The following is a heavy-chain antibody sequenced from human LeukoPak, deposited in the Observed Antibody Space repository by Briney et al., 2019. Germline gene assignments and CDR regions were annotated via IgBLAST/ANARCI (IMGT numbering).Heavy chain of an antibody. J-gene: IGHJ4*02. CDR2: INTNSGGT. D-gene: IGHD3-3*01. CDR1: VYTFTDYN. V-gene: IGHV1-2*02. CDR3: ARVRYTVLRPDY. Sequence: ASVNVSCKSSVYTFTDYNMHGVRQAPGQGLEWVGGINTNSGGTNYAQKFQSRVTMTRDKSISTDYMELSRLRSDDTDVYYCARVRYTVLRPDYWGQGTLVTVSS.